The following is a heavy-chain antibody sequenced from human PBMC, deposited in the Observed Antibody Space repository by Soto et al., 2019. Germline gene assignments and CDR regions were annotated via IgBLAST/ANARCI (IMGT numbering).Heavy chain of an antibody. D-gene: IGHD5-18*01. Sequence: QAGGSLRLSCAASGFTFSSYAMSWVRQAPGKGLEWVSAISGSGGSTYYADSVKGRFTISRDNSKNTLYLQMNSLRAEDTAVYYCAKDYGLDTAMVWYYYYGMDVWGQGTTVTVSS. CDR3: AKDYGLDTAMVWYYYYGMDV. CDR2: ISGSGGST. J-gene: IGHJ6*02. CDR1: GFTFSSYA. V-gene: IGHV3-23*01.